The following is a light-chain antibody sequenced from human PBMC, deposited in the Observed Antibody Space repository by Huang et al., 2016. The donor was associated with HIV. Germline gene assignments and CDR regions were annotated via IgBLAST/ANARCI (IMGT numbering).Light chain of an antibody. CDR1: QSLLHSNGYNY. CDR2: LSS. Sequence: DIVMTQSPLSLPVTPGEPASISCRSSQSLLHSNGYNYLDWYLQKPGQSPQLLIYLSSNRDSGGPDRFSGSGSVTDFTLKISRVEADDVGVYYCMQALQTPRTFGQGTRLGIK. CDR3: MQALQTPRT. J-gene: IGKJ5*01. V-gene: IGKV2-28*01.